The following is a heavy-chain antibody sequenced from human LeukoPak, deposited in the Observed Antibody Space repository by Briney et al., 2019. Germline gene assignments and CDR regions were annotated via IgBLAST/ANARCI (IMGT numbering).Heavy chain of an antibody. D-gene: IGHD5-24*01. V-gene: IGHV3-30*03. Sequence: GRSLRLSCAASGFTFSSYGMHWVRQAPGKGLEWVAVISYDGSNKYYADSVKGRFTISRDNSKNTLYLQMNSLRAEDTAVYYCARDSGMATPDFHFDYWGQGTLVTVSS. J-gene: IGHJ4*02. CDR2: ISYDGSNK. CDR1: GFTFSSYG. CDR3: ARDSGMATPDFHFDY.